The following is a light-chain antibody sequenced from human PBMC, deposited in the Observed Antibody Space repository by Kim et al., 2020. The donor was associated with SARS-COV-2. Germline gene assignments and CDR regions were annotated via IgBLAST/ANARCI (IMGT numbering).Light chain of an antibody. CDR2: GNS. V-gene: IGLV1-40*01. Sequence: VTISGTGSSSNSGAGYDVHWYQQLPGTAPKLLIYGNSNRPSGVPDRCSGSKSGTSASLAITGLQAEDEADYYCQSYDSSLSGSRVFGGGTQLTVL. CDR1: SSNSGAGYD. CDR3: QSYDSSLSGSRV. J-gene: IGLJ3*02.